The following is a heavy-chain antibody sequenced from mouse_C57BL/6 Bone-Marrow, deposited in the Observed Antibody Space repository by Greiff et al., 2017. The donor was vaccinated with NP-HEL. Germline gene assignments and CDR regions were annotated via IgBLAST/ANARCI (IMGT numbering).Heavy chain of an antibody. CDR1: GFTFSSYA. V-gene: IGHV5-4*01. Sequence: DVKLQESGGGLVKPGGSLKLSCAASGFTFSSYAMSWVRQTPEKRLEWVATISDGGSYTYYPDNVKGRFTISRDNAKNNLYLQMSHLKSEGTAMYYCARDRFAYWGQGTLVTVSA. CDR2: ISDGGSYT. J-gene: IGHJ3*01. CDR3: ARDRFAY.